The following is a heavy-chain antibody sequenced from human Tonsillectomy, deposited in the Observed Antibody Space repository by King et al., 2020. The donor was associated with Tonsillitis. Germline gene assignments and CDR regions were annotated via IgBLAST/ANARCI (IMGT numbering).Heavy chain of an antibody. V-gene: IGHV4-59*01. D-gene: IGHD5-12*01. CDR1: GGSISSYY. Sequence: QLQESSPGLVKPSETLSLTCTVSGGSISSYYWSWIRQPPGKGLEWIGYIYYSGSTNYNPSLKSRVTISVDTSKNQFSLKLSSVTAADTAVYYCARVRLGPFRYSGYEIDYWGQGTLVTVSS. J-gene: IGHJ4*02. CDR2: IYYSGST. CDR3: ARVRLGPFRYSGYEIDY.